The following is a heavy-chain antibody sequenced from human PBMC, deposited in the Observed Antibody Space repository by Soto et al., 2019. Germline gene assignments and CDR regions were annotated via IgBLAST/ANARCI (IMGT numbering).Heavy chain of an antibody. J-gene: IGHJ4*02. Sequence: GGSLRLSCAASGFTFSSYAMSWVRQAPGKGLEWVSAISGSGGSTYYADSVKGRFTISRDNSKNTLYLQMNSLRAEDTAVYYCATIVRSRRGNDYWGQGTLVTVSS. CDR1: GFTFSSYA. V-gene: IGHV3-23*01. CDR2: ISGSGGST. D-gene: IGHD3-22*01. CDR3: ATIVRSRRGNDY.